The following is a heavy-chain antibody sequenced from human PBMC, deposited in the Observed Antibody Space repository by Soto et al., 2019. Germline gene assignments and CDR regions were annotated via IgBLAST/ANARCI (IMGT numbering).Heavy chain of an antibody. CDR2: IYYSGST. D-gene: IGHD3-3*01. CDR1: GGSISSSSYY. CDR3: ARQNYDFWSGHIGGAFDI. Sequence: QLQLQESGPGLVKPSETLSLTCTVSGGSISSSSYYWGWIRQPPGKGLEWIGSIYYSGSTYYNPSLKSRVTISVDTSKNQFSLKLSSVTAADTAVYYCARQNYDFWSGHIGGAFDIWGQGTMVTVSS. V-gene: IGHV4-39*01. J-gene: IGHJ3*02.